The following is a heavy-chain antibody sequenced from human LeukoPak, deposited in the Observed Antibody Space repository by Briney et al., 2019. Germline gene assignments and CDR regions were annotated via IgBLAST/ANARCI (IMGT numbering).Heavy chain of an antibody. Sequence: SETLSLTCTVSGGSISSYYRSWIRQPPGKGLEWIGYIYYSGSTYYNPSLKSRVTISVDTSKNQFSLKLSSVTAADTAVYHCARDYGGYDSPSWYFDLWGRGTLVTVSS. V-gene: IGHV4-59*12. CDR2: IYYSGST. CDR1: GGSISSYY. CDR3: ARDYGGYDSPSWYFDL. D-gene: IGHD5-12*01. J-gene: IGHJ2*01.